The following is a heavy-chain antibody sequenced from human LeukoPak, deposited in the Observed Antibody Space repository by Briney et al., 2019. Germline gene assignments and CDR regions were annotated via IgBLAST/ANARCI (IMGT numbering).Heavy chain of an antibody. CDR1: GGSISSYY. CDR3: ARYGGGSYYVPANYYYYYMDV. V-gene: IGHV4-59*01. CDR2: IYYSGST. Sequence: SETLSLTCTVSGGSISSYYWSWIRQPPGKGLEWIGYIYYSGSTNYNPSLKSRVTISVDTSKNQFSLKLSSVTAADTAVYYCARYGGGSYYVPANYYYYYMDVWGKGTTVTVSS. D-gene: IGHD1-26*01. J-gene: IGHJ6*03.